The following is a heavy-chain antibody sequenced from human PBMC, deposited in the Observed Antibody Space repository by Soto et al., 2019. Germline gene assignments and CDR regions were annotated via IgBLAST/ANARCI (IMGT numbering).Heavy chain of an antibody. D-gene: IGHD3-3*01. CDR2: IDTSSTKI. J-gene: IGHJ4*02. V-gene: IGHV3-11*01. Sequence: QVQLVESGGDLVKRGGSLRLSCAASGYTFSDYYMSWIRQAPGKGLEWISNIDTSSTKIYYADSVKGRFTISRDNAKNSLYLEMNSLRDEDTAVYYCASHYDMWSGYLSPVDYWGQGTLVTVSS. CDR1: GYTFSDYY. CDR3: ASHYDMWSGYLSPVDY.